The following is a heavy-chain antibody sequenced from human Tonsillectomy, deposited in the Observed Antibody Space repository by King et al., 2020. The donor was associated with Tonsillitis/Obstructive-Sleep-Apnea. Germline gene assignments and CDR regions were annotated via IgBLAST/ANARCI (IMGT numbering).Heavy chain of an antibody. V-gene: IGHV5-10-1*01. CDR2: IDPSDSYT. Sequence: VQLVESGAEVKKPGESLRISCKGSGYSFTSYWISWVRQMPGKGLEWMGRIDPSDSYTNYSPSFQGHVAISADKSISTAYMQWSSLKASYTAMYYSPTVTPPDVTIVATIDYYYYMDVWGQGTTVTVSS. CDR1: GYSFTSYW. J-gene: IGHJ6*03. D-gene: IGHD5-12*01. CDR3: PTVTPPDVTIVATIDYYYYMDV.